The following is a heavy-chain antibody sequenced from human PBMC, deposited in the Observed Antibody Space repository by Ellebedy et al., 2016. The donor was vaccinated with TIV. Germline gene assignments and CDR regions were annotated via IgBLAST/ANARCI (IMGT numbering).Heavy chain of an antibody. J-gene: IGHJ4*02. CDR2: INPSGGST. CDR3: ARDGPLGIDY. D-gene: IGHD7-27*01. Sequence: ASVKVSCKASGYSFTSYFIHWVRQAPGQGLEWMGIINPSGGSTDYAQRFQGRVTVTRGTSTRTVYMELSSLRSEDTAVYYCARDGPLGIDYWGQGTLVTGSS. V-gene: IGHV1-46*01. CDR1: GYSFTSYF.